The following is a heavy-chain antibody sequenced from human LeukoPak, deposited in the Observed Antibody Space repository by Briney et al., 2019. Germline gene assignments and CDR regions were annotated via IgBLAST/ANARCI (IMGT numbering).Heavy chain of an antibody. CDR2: IYPGDTDT. J-gene: IGHJ4*02. D-gene: IGHD5-12*01. CDR1: GYLFTIYW. Sequence: GESLKISCKGSGYLFTIYWIGWGRQRPGKGLEGRGIIYPGDTDTRYSPSCGGQVTISADKSITTAYLQWSSLKASDTAMYYCARRSGYASFDYWGQGTLVTVSS. V-gene: IGHV5-51*01. CDR3: ARRSGYASFDY.